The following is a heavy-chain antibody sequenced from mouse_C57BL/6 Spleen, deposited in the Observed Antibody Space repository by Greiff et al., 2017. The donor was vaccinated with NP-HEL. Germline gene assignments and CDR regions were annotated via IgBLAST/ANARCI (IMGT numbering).Heavy chain of an antibody. V-gene: IGHV1-66*01. D-gene: IGHD1-1*01. J-gene: IGHJ4*01. CDR2: IYPGSGNT. CDR3: ARRNYYGRVGYAMDY. Sequence: VQLQESGPELVKPGASVKISCKASGYSFTSYYIHWVKQRPGQGLEWIGWIYPGSGNTKYNEKFKGKATLTADTSSSTAYMQLSSLTSEDSAVYYCARRNYYGRVGYAMDYWGQGTSVTVSS. CDR1: GYSFTSYY.